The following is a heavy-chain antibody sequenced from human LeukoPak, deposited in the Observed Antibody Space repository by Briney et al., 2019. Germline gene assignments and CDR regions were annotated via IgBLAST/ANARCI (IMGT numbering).Heavy chain of an antibody. V-gene: IGHV3-7*01. CDR2: IQPDGSEQ. CDR3: ASQSYARFDP. Sequence: PGGSLRLSCAASAFTFSSYAMNWVRQAPGKGLEWVGNIQPDGSEQYPVDSVKGRFTISRDNARNSMFLQMNSLRVEDTAVYYCASQSYARFDPWGQGTLVTVSS. J-gene: IGHJ5*02. D-gene: IGHD3-16*01. CDR1: AFTFSSYA.